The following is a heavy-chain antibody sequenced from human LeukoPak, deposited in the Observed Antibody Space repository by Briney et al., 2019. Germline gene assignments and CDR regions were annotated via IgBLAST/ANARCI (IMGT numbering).Heavy chain of an antibody. CDR2: INPSGGST. J-gene: IGHJ4*02. V-gene: IGHV1-46*01. CDR3: ARDARPLDY. CDR1: GYTFTSYY. Sequence: ASVKVSCKASGYTFTSYYMHWVRQSPGHGLEGMGIINPSGGSTRYAQKFQGRVTMTRDTSTSTVYMELSSLRSEDTAVYYCARDARPLDYWGQGTLVTVSS.